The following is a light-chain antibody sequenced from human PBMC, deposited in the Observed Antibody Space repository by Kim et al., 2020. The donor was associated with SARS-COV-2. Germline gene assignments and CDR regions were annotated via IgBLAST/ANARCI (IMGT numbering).Light chain of an antibody. CDR2: AAS. CDR1: QDISTY. V-gene: IGKV1-33*01. J-gene: IGKJ2*01. CDR3: QQSEHVPYT. Sequence: ASVGVRVTITCQENQDISTYLNGYQQKPEKAPKLLSHAASKLEAGVPSRFSGGGSGTHFTFIISTLQPEDIATYFCQQSEHVPYTCGRGTKREI.